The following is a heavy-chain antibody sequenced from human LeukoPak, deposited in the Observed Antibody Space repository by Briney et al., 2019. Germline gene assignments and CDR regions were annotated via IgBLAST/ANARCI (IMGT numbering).Heavy chain of an antibody. CDR1: GYTFTSYC. CDR2: ISAYNGNT. CDR3: ARAGPYGDYETYDY. V-gene: IGHV1-18*04. J-gene: IGHJ4*02. Sequence: ASVNVSCKASGYTFTSYCISWVRQAPGQGLEWMGCISAYNGNTNYAQKLQGRVTMTNDTSTSTAYMKLRSLRSDDTAVFYCARAGPYGDYETYDYWGQGTLVTVSS. D-gene: IGHD4-17*01.